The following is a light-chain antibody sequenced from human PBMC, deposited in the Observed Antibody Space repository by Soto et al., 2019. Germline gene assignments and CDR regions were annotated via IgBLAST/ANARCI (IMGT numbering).Light chain of an antibody. CDR3: CSYAGSYNYV. CDR1: SSDVGAYNY. CDR2: DVS. J-gene: IGLJ1*01. V-gene: IGLV2-11*01. Sequence: QSALTQPRSVSGSPGQSVTISCTGTSSDVGAYNYVSWYQQHPGKAPKVMIYDVSKRPSGVPDRFSGSKSGTTASLTISGLQADDEADYDCCSYAGSYNYVFGSGTKVTVL.